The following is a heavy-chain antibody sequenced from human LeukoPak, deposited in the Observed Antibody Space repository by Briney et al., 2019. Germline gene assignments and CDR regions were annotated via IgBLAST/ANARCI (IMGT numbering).Heavy chain of an antibody. CDR1: GFTFSSYS. CDR2: ISHDGSHK. V-gene: IGHV3-30-3*01. CDR3: ARDLVVASYYFDY. D-gene: IGHD2-15*01. J-gene: IGHJ4*02. Sequence: PGRSLRLSCAASGFTFSSYSMHWVRQAPGKGLEWVAVISHDGSHKYYAESVKGRFTISRDNSKNTLYLQMNSLRAEDTAVYYCARDLVVASYYFDYWGQGTLVTVSS.